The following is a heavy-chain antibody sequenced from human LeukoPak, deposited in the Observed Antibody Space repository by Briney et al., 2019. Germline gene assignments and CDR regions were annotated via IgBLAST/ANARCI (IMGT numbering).Heavy chain of an antibody. CDR1: GGSISSGGYY. CDR2: INHSGST. CDR3: ARRRLASYLELRRGLGSYYFDY. D-gene: IGHD1-7*01. J-gene: IGHJ4*02. V-gene: IGHV4-39*07. Sequence: SETLSLTCTVSGGSISSGGYYWSWIRQPPGKGLEWIGEINHSGSTNYNPSLKSRVTISVDTSKNQFSLKLSSVTAADTAVYYCARRRLASYLELRRGLGSYYFDYWGQGTLVTVSS.